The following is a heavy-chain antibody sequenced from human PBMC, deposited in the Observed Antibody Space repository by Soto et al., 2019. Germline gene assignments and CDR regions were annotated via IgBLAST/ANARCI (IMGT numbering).Heavy chain of an antibody. D-gene: IGHD3-22*01. V-gene: IGHV3-30*18. CDR1: GFTFSSYG. CDR2: ISYDGSNK. CDR3: AKDWWLLLTTEYYFDX. J-gene: IGHJ4*02. Sequence: GGSLRLSFAASGFTFSSYGMHWVRQAPGKGLEWVSVISYDGSNKYYADSVKVRFTISRDNSKNTLYLQMNSLRAEDTAVYYCAKDWWLLLTTEYYFDXWGQGTLVTVSX.